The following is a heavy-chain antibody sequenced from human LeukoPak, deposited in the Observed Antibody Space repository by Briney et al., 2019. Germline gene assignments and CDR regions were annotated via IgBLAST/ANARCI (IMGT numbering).Heavy chain of an antibody. CDR1: GGSISSYY. CDR3: ARDALYCSGGSCYREIDY. D-gene: IGHD2-15*01. Sequence: SETLSLTCTVSGGSISSYYWSWIRQPPGKGLEWIGYIYYSGSTNYNPSLKSRVTISVDTSKNQFSLKLSSVTAADTAVYYCARDALYCSGGSCYREIDYWGQGTLVTVSS. V-gene: IGHV4-59*01. CDR2: IYYSGST. J-gene: IGHJ4*02.